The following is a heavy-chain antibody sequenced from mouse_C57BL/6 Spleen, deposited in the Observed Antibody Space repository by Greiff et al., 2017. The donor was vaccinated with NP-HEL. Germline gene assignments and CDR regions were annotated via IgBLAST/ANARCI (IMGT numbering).Heavy chain of an antibody. J-gene: IGHJ3*01. Sequence: VQLQQPGAELVKPGASVKLSCKASGYTFTSYWMQWVKQRPGQGLEWIGEIDPSDSYTNYNQKFKGKATLTVDTSSSTAYMQLSSLTSEDSAVYYCARNGYYDAWFAYWGQGNLVTVSA. D-gene: IGHD2-3*01. CDR3: ARNGYYDAWFAY. CDR1: GYTFTSYW. V-gene: IGHV1-50*01. CDR2: IDPSDSYT.